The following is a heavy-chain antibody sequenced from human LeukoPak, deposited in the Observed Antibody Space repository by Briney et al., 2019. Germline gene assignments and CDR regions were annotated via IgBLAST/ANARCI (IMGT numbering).Heavy chain of an antibody. Sequence: GSLRLSCAASGFTFSSYEMNWVRQPPGEGLEWIGEINHSGSTNYNPSLKSRVTISVDTSKNQFSLKLSSVTAADTAVYYCARGVDTAMANFDYWGQGTLVTVSS. CDR2: INHSGST. J-gene: IGHJ4*02. CDR1: GFTFSSYE. V-gene: IGHV4-34*01. CDR3: ARGVDTAMANFDY. D-gene: IGHD5-18*01.